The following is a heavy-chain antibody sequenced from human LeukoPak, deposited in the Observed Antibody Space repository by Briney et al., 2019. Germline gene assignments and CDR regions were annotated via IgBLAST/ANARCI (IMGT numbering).Heavy chain of an antibody. Sequence: GASVKVSCKASGYTFTSYDINWVRQATGQGLEWMGWMNPNSGNTGYAQKFQGRVTMTRNTSISTAYMELSSLRSEDTAVYYCSRGRNRWNWYYYGSGSNSELDYWGQGTLVTVSS. CDR2: MNPNSGNT. CDR3: SRGRNRWNWYYYGSGSNSELDY. J-gene: IGHJ4*02. V-gene: IGHV1-8*01. CDR1: GYTFTSYD. D-gene: IGHD3-10*01.